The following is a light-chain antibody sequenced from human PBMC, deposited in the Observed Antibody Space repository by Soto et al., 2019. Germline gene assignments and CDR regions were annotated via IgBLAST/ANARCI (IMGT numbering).Light chain of an antibody. V-gene: IGLV1-40*01. CDR3: QSYDSTLSARYV. J-gene: IGLJ1*01. Sequence: QSVLTQPPSVSGAPGQRVTISCTRSSSNIGAGYDVHWYQQRPGAAPKLLISANINRPSGVPDRFSGSKSGTSASLAITGLQADDEGDYYCQSYDSTLSARYVFGTGTKVTAL. CDR2: ANI. CDR1: SSNIGAGYD.